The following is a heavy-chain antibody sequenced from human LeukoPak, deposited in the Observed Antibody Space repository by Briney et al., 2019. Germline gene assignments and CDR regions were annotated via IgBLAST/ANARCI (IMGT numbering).Heavy chain of an antibody. V-gene: IGHV3-15*01. J-gene: IGHJ4*02. Sequence: GGSLRLSRAASGFTFSNAWMSWVRQAPGKGVEWVGRIKSKTDGATTDYAAPVKGRFTISRDNAKNSLYLQMNSLRAEDTAVYYCARVLHPYYFDYWGQGTLVTVSS. CDR2: IKSKTDGATT. CDR1: GFTFSNAW. CDR3: ARVLHPYYFDY.